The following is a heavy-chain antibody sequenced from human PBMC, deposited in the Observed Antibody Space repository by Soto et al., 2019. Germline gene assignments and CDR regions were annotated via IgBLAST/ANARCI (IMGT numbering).Heavy chain of an antibody. V-gene: IGHV4-61*01. CDR3: ARTTAVPNTLRSRYFVDY. Sequence: SETLSLICSVSGSSASDKPYFWSWFRQPPGQSLEWTGYAYCSGATNYEPSLKSRDTISADLSKNRFSLGLSSVTTADTALYYCARTTAVPNTLRSRYFVDYWGHGTLVTVPQ. CDR1: GSSASDKPYF. CDR2: AYCSGAT. J-gene: IGHJ4*01. D-gene: IGHD4-17*01.